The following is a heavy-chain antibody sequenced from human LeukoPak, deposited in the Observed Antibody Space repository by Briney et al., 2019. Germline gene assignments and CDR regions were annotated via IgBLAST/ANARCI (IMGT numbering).Heavy chain of an antibody. CDR3: ARVPRHYYGSGSYPDY. V-gene: IGHV1-8*01. Sequence: ASVKVSCKASGYTFTSYDINWVRQATGQGLEWMGWMNPNSGNTGYAQKFQGRVTMTRNTSISTAYMELSSLRSEDTAVYYCARVPRHYYGSGSYPDYWGQGTLVTVSS. D-gene: IGHD3-10*01. J-gene: IGHJ4*02. CDR2: MNPNSGNT. CDR1: GYTFTSYD.